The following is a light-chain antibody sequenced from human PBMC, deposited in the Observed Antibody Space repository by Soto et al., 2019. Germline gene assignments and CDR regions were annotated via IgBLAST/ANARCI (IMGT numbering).Light chain of an antibody. CDR3: SSYARNRDVL. V-gene: IGLV2-8*01. CDR1: SSDVGGYSY. J-gene: IGLJ2*01. CDR2: EVS. Sequence: QSALTQPPSASGSPGQSVAISCTGTSSDVGGYSYVSWYQQHPGKAPKLMIYEVSKRPSGVPDRFSGSKSGNTASLTVSGLHAEDEADYYCSSYARNRDVLFGGGTQLTVL.